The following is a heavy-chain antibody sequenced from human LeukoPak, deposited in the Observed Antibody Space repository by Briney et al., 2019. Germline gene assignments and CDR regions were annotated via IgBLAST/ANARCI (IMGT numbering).Heavy chain of an antibody. V-gene: IGHV3-11*01. D-gene: IGHD3-3*01. CDR3: AKVDYDFWSGYPGGPDY. Sequence: GGSLRLSCAASGFTFSDYYMSWIRQAPGKGLEWVSYISSSGSTIYYADSVKGRFTISRDNAKNSLYLQMNSLRAEDTAVYYCAKVDYDFWSGYPGGPDYWGQGTLITVSS. J-gene: IGHJ4*02. CDR2: ISSSGSTI. CDR1: GFTFSDYY.